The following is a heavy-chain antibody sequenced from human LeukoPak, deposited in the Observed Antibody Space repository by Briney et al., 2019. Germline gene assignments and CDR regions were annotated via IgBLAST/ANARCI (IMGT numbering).Heavy chain of an antibody. CDR3: ARENLAAAADY. J-gene: IGHJ4*02. D-gene: IGHD6-25*01. V-gene: IGHV3-74*01. Sequence: GGSLRLSCAASEFTFSAYWMHWVRQAPGKGLVWVSRIRGDGSMTNYADSVKGRFTISRDNAKNTLYLQMNSLRLEDTAVYYCARENLAAAADYWGQGTVVTVSS. CDR1: EFTFSAYW. CDR2: IRGDGSMT.